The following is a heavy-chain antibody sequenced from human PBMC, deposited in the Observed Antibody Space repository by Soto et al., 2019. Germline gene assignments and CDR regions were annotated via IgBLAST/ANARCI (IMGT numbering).Heavy chain of an antibody. V-gene: IGHV3-53*02. CDR1: GFTVSNNY. J-gene: IGHJ4*02. CDR3: ATYTSLDY. D-gene: IGHD2-2*02. Sequence: EVQLVETGGGLIQPGGSLRLSCATSGFTVSNNYMSWVRQAPGKGLEWVSLIYSGGSTFYADSVKGRFTISRDNSKNTLFLQMNSLRAEDTAVYFCATYTSLDYWGQGTLVTVSS. CDR2: IYSGGST.